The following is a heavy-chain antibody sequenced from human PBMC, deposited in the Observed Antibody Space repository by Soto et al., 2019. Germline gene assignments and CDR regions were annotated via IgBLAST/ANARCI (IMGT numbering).Heavy chain of an antibody. CDR2: IIPYIGKA. V-gene: IGHV1-69*04. Sequence: GASVKVSCXASGYTFTSYGISWVRQAPGQGLEWMGRIIPYIGKANYAQKFQGRVTITADKSTSTAYMELSSLRSEDTAVYYCARASYYDSSGYNFDYWGQGTLVTVSS. CDR3: ARASYYDSSGYNFDY. D-gene: IGHD3-22*01. J-gene: IGHJ4*02. CDR1: GYTFTSYG.